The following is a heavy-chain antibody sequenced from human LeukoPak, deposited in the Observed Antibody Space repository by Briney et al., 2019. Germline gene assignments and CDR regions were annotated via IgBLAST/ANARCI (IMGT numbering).Heavy chain of an antibody. J-gene: IGHJ4*02. Sequence: GGSLRLSCAASGFTFSSNAMIWVRQAPGKGLEWVSVISGSGGNTYYADSVKGRLTISRDNYKNTLYLQMNSLRAEDTAVYYCAKAVGSGWRYYFDYWGQGTLVTVSS. CDR1: GFTFSSNA. V-gene: IGHV3-23*01. D-gene: IGHD6-19*01. CDR3: AKAVGSGWRYYFDY. CDR2: ISGSGGNT.